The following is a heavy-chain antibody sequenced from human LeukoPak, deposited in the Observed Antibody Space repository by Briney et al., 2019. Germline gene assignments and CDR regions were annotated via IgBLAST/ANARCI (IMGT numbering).Heavy chain of an antibody. CDR1: GFTFSSYG. CDR3: AKEGELRFLEWPGVQQEYYFDY. CDR2: ISYDGSNK. Sequence: GRSLRLSCAASGFTFSSYGMHWVRQAPGKGLEWVAVISYDGSNKYYADSVKGRFTISRDNSKNTLYLQMNSLRAEDTAVYYCAKEGELRFLEWPGVQQEYYFDYWGQGTLVTVSS. V-gene: IGHV3-30*18. J-gene: IGHJ4*02. D-gene: IGHD3-3*01.